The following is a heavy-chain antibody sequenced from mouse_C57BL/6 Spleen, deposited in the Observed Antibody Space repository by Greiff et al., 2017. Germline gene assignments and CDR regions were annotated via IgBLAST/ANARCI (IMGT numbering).Heavy chain of an antibody. CDR2: IDPETGGT. Sequence: QVQLQQSGAELVRPGASVTLSCKASGYTFTDYEMHWVKQTPVHGLEWIGAIDPETGGTAYNQKFKGKAILTADKSSSTAYMELRSLTSQNSAVYDCNKSKGNPHFDYWGQGTTLTVSS. CDR1: GYTFTDYE. J-gene: IGHJ2*01. D-gene: IGHD2-1*01. CDR3: NKSKGNPHFDY. V-gene: IGHV1-15*01.